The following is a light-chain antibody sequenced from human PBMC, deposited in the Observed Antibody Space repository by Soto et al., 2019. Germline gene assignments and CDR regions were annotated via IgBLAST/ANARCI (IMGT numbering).Light chain of an antibody. Sequence: QSALTQPASVSGSPGQSITISCTGSSSDVGAYNYVSWYRQYPDKAPQVIIYEVSDRPSGISNRFSGSKSGNTASLTISGLQAEDEADYYGSSYASDITHVFGGGTKLTVL. CDR1: SSDVGAYNY. J-gene: IGLJ3*02. CDR2: EVS. V-gene: IGLV2-14*01. CDR3: SSYASDITHV.